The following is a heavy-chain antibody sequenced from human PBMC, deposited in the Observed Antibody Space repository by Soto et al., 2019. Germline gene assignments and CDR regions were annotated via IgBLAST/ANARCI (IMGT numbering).Heavy chain of an antibody. CDR3: TEEPPAFQGFRGGGSCQFHG. CDR2: ISVSGTNT. Sequence: PGRSLWLSCATSGFTVNGYAMNWVRQAPGKGLEWVSFISVSGTNTYYADSVKGRFTISRDDSEKTLFLQMDSLRAEGTAVYYRTEEPPAFQGFRGGGSCQFHGWGPGTLVTVST. J-gene: IGHJ4*02. CDR1: GFTVNGYA. V-gene: IGHV3-23*01. D-gene: IGHD2-15*01.